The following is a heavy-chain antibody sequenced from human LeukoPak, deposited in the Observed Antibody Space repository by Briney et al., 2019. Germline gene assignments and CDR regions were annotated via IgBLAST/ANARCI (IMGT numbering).Heavy chain of an antibody. CDR3: ARNTPTYSTPEY. CDR2: INQDGSEK. J-gene: IGHJ4*02. D-gene: IGHD6-13*01. CDR1: GFTFSRFW. V-gene: IGHV3-7*01. Sequence: GGSLRLSCAASGFTFSRFWMTWVRQAPGKGLEWVANINQDGSEKYYVDSVKGRFTISRDNAKNSLYLQMNSLRAEDTAMYYCARNTPTYSTPEYWGQGTLVTVSS.